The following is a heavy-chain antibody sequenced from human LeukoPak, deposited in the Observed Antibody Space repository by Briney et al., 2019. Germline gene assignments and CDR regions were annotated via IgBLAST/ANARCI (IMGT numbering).Heavy chain of an antibody. Sequence: ASVKVSCKTSGYSFTDYYMHWVRQAPGQGLEWMGWINPNSGGTSAAQRFQGRVTMTRDTSITTVYMEVSWLTSDDTAIYYCARADRLHGGPYLIGPRGQGTLVTVSS. D-gene: IGHD2-21*01. CDR3: ARADRLHGGPYLIGP. CDR2: INPNSGGT. V-gene: IGHV1-2*02. J-gene: IGHJ4*02. CDR1: GYSFTDYY.